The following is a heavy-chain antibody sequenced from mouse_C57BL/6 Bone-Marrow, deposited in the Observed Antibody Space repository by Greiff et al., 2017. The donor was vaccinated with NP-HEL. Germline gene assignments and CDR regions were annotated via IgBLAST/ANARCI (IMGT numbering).Heavy chain of an antibody. V-gene: IGHV5-4*01. CDR1: GFTFSSYA. CDR3: AREPRYFDY. J-gene: IGHJ2*01. CDR2: ISDGGSYT. Sequence: EVQLVESGGGLVKPGGSLKLSCAASGFTFSSYAMSWVRQTPEKRLEWVATISDGGSYTYYPDNVKGRFTISRDNAKNNLYLQLSHLKSEDTAMYDCAREPRYFDYWGQGTTLTVSS.